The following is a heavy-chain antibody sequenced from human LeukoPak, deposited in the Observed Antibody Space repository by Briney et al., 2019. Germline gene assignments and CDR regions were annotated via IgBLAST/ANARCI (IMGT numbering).Heavy chain of an antibody. CDR3: AREGNNYYYYMDV. CDR2: ISYDGSNK. CDR1: GFTFSSYA. J-gene: IGHJ6*03. Sequence: GGSLRLSCAASGFTFSSYAVHWVRQAPGKGLEWVALISYDGSNKYYADSVKARFIISRDNSKNTLYLQMNSLRPEDTAVYYCAREGNNYYYYMDVWGKGTTVTVSS. V-gene: IGHV3-30*04.